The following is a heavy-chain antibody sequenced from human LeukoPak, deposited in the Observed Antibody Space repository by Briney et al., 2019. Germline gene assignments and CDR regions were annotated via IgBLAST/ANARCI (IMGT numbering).Heavy chain of an antibody. J-gene: IGHJ4*02. D-gene: IGHD6-13*01. CDR2: ISGSGGST. V-gene: IGHV3-23*01. CDR1: GFTFSSYA. Sequence: GGSLRLSCAASGFTFSSYAMRWVRQAPGKGLEWVSAISGSGGSTYYADSVKGRFTISRDNSKNTLYLQMNSLRAEDTAVYYCAKDRSSSSWGGGDDYWGQGTLVTVSS. CDR3: AKDRSSSSWGGGDDY.